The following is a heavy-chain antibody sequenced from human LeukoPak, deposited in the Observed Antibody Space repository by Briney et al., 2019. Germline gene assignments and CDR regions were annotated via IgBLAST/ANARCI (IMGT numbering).Heavy chain of an antibody. Sequence: SGTLSLTCGVSGGSISNGNWWSWVRQPPGKGLEWIGEIYHTGSTNYNPSHKSRVTISVDTSKNQFSLKLSSVTAADTAVYYCARGHCSSTSCYRGWFDPWGQGTLVTVSS. V-gene: IGHV4-4*02. CDR3: ARGHCSSTSCYRGWFDP. D-gene: IGHD2-2*01. J-gene: IGHJ5*02. CDR1: GGSISNGNW. CDR2: IYHTGST.